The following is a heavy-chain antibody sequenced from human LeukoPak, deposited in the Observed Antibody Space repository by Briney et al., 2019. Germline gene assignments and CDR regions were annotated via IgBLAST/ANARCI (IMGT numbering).Heavy chain of an antibody. Sequence: GGSLRLSCAVSGFTFSSYAMSWVRQAPGKGLEWVSALSGSGGSTYYADSVKGRFTISRDNSKNTLYLQMNSLGAEDTAVYYCAKLAGVVVVAATLWFDPWGQGTLVTVSS. D-gene: IGHD2-15*01. J-gene: IGHJ5*02. CDR3: AKLAGVVVVAATLWFDP. CDR2: LSGSGGST. V-gene: IGHV3-23*01. CDR1: GFTFSSYA.